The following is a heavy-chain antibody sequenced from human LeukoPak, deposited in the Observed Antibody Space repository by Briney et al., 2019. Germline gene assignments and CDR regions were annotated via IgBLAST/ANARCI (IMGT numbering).Heavy chain of an antibody. J-gene: IGHJ2*01. CDR3: ATGKRLYDGSYDWYFDL. D-gene: IGHD4-23*01. CDR2: IFYSGST. V-gene: IGHV4-39*07. Sequence: SETLSLTCTVSDGSISSSSFYWGWIRQHPGKGLEWIGSIFYSGSTYYNPSLKSRVTISVDTSTNQFSLNLNSVTAADTAIYYCATGKRLYDGSYDWYFDLWGRGTLVTVSS. CDR1: DGSISSSSFY.